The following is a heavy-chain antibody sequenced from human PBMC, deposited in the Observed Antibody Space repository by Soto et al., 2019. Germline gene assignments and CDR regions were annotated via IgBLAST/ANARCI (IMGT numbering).Heavy chain of an antibody. D-gene: IGHD2-2*01. J-gene: IGHJ4*02. V-gene: IGHV4-59*01. CDR3: ARYHKPPIFDY. CDR2: IYYSGST. Sequence: SETLSLTCTVSGGSISSYYWSWIRQPPGKGLEWIGYIYYSGSTNYNPSLKSRVTISVDTSKNQFSLKLSSVTAADTAVYYCARYHKPPIFDYWGQGTLVTVSS. CDR1: GGSISSYY.